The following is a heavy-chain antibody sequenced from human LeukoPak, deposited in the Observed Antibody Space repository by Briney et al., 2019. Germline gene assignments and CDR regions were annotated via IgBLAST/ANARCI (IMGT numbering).Heavy chain of an antibody. CDR3: ARDSLPLPGYYVSSGPTDY. CDR1: GYTFTSYG. V-gene: IGHV1-18*01. CDR2: ISAYNGNT. D-gene: IGHD3-22*01. Sequence: ASVKVSCKASGYTFTSYGISWVRQAPGQGLEWMGWISAYNGNTNYAQKLQGRVTMTTDTSTSTAYMELRSLRSDDTAVYYCARDSLPLPGYYVSSGPTDYWGQGTLVTVSS. J-gene: IGHJ4*02.